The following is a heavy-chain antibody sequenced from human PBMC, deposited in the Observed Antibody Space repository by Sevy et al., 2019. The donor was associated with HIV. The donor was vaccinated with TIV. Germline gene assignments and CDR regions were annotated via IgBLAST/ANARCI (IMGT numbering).Heavy chain of an antibody. Sequence: SQTLSLTCAISGDSVSSNSAAWNWIRQSPSRGLEWLGRTYYRSKWYNDYAVSVKSRITINPDTSKNHFSLQLNSVTPEDTAGYYCASEGGSYCSGTSCYRGGLFAAAVDYWGQGTLVTVSS. CDR2: TYYRSKWYN. J-gene: IGHJ4*02. CDR1: GDSVSSNSAA. D-gene: IGHD2-2*02. V-gene: IGHV6-1*01. CDR3: ASEGGSYCSGTSCYRGGLFAAAVDY.